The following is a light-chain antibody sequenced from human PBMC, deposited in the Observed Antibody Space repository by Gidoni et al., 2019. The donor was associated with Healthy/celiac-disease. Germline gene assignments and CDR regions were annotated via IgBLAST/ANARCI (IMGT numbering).Light chain of an antibody. J-gene: IGLJ3*02. Sequence: QSALTQPASVSGSPGQSITISCTGTSSDVGGYNYVSWYQQHPGKAPKLMIYEVSNRPSGVSNRFSGSKSGNTASLTISGLQAEDEADYYCSSYTSSSSWVFGGGTKLTVX. CDR3: SSYTSSSSWV. V-gene: IGLV2-14*01. CDR1: SSDVGGYNY. CDR2: EVS.